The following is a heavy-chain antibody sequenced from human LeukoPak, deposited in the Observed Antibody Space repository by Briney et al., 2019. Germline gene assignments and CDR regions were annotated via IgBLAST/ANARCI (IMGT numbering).Heavy chain of an antibody. D-gene: IGHD6-19*01. Sequence: GGSLRLSCAASGFTFSSYEMNWVRQAPGKGLEWVSYISSSGSTIHYADSVKGRFTISRDNAKNSLYLQMNSLRAEDTAVYYCARVSHGSGWYVPSYFDYWGQGTLVTVSS. CDR3: ARVSHGSGWYVPSYFDY. CDR2: ISSSGSTI. V-gene: IGHV3-48*03. CDR1: GFTFSSYE. J-gene: IGHJ4*02.